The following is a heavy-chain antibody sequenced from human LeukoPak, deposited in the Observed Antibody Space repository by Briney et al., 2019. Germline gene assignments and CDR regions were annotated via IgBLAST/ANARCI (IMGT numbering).Heavy chain of an antibody. CDR2: IIPIFGTA. J-gene: IGHJ4*02. CDR1: GGTFSSYA. V-gene: IGHV1-69*05. Sequence: SVKVSCKASGGTFSSYAISWVRQAPGQGLEWMGGIIPIFGTANYAQKFQGRVTITTDESTSTAYMELSSLRSEDTAVYYCASAYYYDSSGYYFDYWGQGTLVTVSS. CDR3: ASAYYYDSSGYYFDY. D-gene: IGHD3-22*01.